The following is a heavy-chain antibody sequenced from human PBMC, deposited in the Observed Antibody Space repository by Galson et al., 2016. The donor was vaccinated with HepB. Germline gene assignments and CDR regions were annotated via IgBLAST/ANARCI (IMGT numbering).Heavy chain of an antibody. Sequence: QSGAEVKKPGESLKLSCKASGYTFTSYWIGWVRQMPGKGLEWMGIVFPGDSDTRYSPSFQGQVTISADKSTSTAYLQWSSLKASDTATYYCARSACSGGACYSYWYFDLWGRGTPVTVSS. V-gene: IGHV5-51*01. D-gene: IGHD2-15*01. J-gene: IGHJ2*01. CDR3: ARSACSGGACYSYWYFDL. CDR1: GYTFTSYW. CDR2: VFPGDSDT.